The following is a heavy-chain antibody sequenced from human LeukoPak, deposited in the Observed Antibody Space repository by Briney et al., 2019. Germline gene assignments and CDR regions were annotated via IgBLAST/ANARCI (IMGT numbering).Heavy chain of an antibody. CDR3: AKDRGMFLVGYLDY. J-gene: IGHJ4*02. D-gene: IGHD2-15*01. CDR1: GFTFSSYA. V-gene: IGHV3-23*01. Sequence: PGGSLRLSCAASGFTFSSYAMSWVRQAPGKGLEWVSAISGSGGTTYYADSVKGRLTISRDNSKNTLYLQMNSLRAEDTAVYYCAKDRGMFLVGYLDYWGQGTLVTVSS. CDR2: ISGSGGTT.